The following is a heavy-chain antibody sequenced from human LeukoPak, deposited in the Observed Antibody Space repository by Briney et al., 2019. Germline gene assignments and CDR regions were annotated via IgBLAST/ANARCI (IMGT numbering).Heavy chain of an antibody. J-gene: IGHJ4*02. D-gene: IGHD2/OR15-2a*01. CDR1: GVSFDDYA. CDR2: ISGDGGRT. Sequence: GGSLRLSCAASGVSFDDYAMHWVRQAPGKGLEWVCHISGDGGRTYYVDSVKGRFTISRDNSKNSLYLQMNSLRTEDTAFYYCAKDSMSAYWGQGTLVTVSS. V-gene: IGHV3-43*02. CDR3: AKDSMSAY.